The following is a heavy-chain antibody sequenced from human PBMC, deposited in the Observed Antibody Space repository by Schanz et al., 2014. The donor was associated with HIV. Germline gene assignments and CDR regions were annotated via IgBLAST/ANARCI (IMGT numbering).Heavy chain of an antibody. D-gene: IGHD3-3*01. J-gene: IGHJ2*01. CDR3: VRLELSYWYFDL. CDR2: IYHSGST. V-gene: IGHV4-30-2*02. Sequence: QLQLQESGSGLVKPSQTLSLTCAVSGGSISNGGYSWSWIRQPPGKGLEWIGYIYHSGSTYYNPSLKSRLTISLDRSKNQFSLNLNSVTAADTAVYYCVRLELSYWYFDLWGRGTLVTVSS. CDR1: GGSISNGGYS.